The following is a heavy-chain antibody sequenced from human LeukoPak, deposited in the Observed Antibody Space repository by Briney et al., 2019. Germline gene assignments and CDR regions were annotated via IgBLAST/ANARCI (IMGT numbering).Heavy chain of an antibody. CDR3: ARQGAEPLYYFDY. Sequence: SETLSLTCTVSGGSISSSSYYWGWIRQPPGKGLEWIGSIYYSGSTYYNPSLKSRVTISVDTSKNQFSLKLSSVTAADTAVYYCARQGAEPLYYFDYWGQGTLVTVSS. D-gene: IGHD4/OR15-4a*01. J-gene: IGHJ4*02. CDR2: IYYSGST. CDR1: GGSISSSSYY. V-gene: IGHV4-39*01.